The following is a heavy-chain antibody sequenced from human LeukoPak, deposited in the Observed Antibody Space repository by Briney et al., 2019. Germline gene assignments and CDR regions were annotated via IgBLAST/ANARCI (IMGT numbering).Heavy chain of an antibody. V-gene: IGHV3-64D*06. D-gene: IGHD4-17*01. CDR2: ITSNGGST. CDR3: FIDYVVAP. Sequence: PGGSLRLSCAASGFAFSSYAIHWVREAPGKGLEYVSAITSNGGSTYYADSVKGRFTISRDNSKNTVYPQMSSLRAEDTAVYYCFIDYVVAPWGQGTLVTVSS. CDR1: GFAFSSYA. J-gene: IGHJ5*02.